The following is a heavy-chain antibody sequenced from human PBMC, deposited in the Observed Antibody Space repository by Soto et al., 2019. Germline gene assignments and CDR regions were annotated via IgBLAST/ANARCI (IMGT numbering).Heavy chain of an antibody. D-gene: IGHD5-18*01. CDR2: IIPIFGTA. Sequence: SVKVSCKDSVGTFSSYAISWVRQAQGQGLEWMGGIIPIFGTANYAQKFQGRVTITADESTSTAYMELSSLRSEDTAVYYCAREGYSYGYYGMDVWGQGTTVTVSS. V-gene: IGHV1-69*13. CDR1: VGTFSSYA. J-gene: IGHJ6*02. CDR3: AREGYSYGYYGMDV.